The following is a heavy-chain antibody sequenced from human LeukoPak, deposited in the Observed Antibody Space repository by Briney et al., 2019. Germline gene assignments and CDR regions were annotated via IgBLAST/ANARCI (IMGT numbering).Heavy chain of an antibody. Sequence: GGSLRLSCTASGFTFGDYAMTWVRQAPGKGLEWVSVIYSGGSTYYADSVKGRFTISRDNSKNTLYLQMNSLRAEDTAVYYCARDAPPYYYDSSGTRGYYFDYWGQGTLVTVSS. J-gene: IGHJ4*02. CDR1: GFTFGDYA. V-gene: IGHV3-66*01. D-gene: IGHD3-22*01. CDR2: IYSGGST. CDR3: ARDAPPYYYDSSGTRGYYFDY.